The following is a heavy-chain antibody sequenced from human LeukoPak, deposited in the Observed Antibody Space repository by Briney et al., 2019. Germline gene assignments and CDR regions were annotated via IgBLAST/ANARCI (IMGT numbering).Heavy chain of an antibody. CDR1: GGSISRYY. CDR2: IYYSGST. D-gene: IGHD4-23*01. CDR3: ARDDYGGYFDY. Sequence: SETLSLTCTVPGGSISRYYWSWIRQPPGKGLEWIGYIYYSGSTNYNPSLKSRVTISVDTSKNQFSLKLSSVTAADTAVYYCARDDYGGYFDYWGQATLVTVSS. J-gene: IGHJ4*02. V-gene: IGHV4-59*01.